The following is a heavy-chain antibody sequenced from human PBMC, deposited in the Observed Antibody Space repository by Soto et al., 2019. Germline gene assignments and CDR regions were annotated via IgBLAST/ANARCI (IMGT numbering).Heavy chain of an antibody. J-gene: IGHJ4*02. CDR1: GFTFSNYE. D-gene: IGHD1-26*01. Sequence: PGGSLRLSCAASGFTFSNYEMNWVRQAPGKGLEWISYISSRDGSSIHYADSVKGRFTISRDNAKNTLYLQMNSLRGDDTAVYYCARDWSSPFEYWGLGTLVTVSS. CDR3: ARDWSSPFEY. V-gene: IGHV3-48*03. CDR2: ISSRDGSSI.